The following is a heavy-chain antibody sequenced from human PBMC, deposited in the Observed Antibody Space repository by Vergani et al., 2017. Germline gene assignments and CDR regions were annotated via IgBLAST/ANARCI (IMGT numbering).Heavy chain of an antibody. CDR2: ISGSGGST. V-gene: IGHV3-23*04. CDR1: GFTFSSYA. J-gene: IGHJ4*02. Sequence: EVQLVESGGGLVKPGGSLRLSCAASGFTFSSYAMSWVRQTPGKGLEWVSAISGSGGSTYYADSVKGRFTISRDNSKNTLYLQMNSLRAEDTAVYYCAKDRTQYYGSGSYYPYWGQGTLVTVSS. D-gene: IGHD3-10*01. CDR3: AKDRTQYYGSGSYYPY.